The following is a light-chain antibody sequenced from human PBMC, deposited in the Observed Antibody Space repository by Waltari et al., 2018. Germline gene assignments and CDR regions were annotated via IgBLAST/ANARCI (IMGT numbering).Light chain of an antibody. J-gene: IGKJ1*01. CDR2: GAS. Sequence: WRASQSVGSNYLAWYQQRPGQAPRLLIYGASSRATGIPDRFSGSGSGTDFTLSISRLEPEEFAVYYWQHYGRTWAFGQGTKVEIK. CDR3: QHYGRTWA. V-gene: IGKV3-20*01. CDR1: QSVGSNY.